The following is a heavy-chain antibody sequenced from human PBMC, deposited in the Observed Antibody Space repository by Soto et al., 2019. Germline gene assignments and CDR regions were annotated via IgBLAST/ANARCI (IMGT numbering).Heavy chain of an antibody. J-gene: IGHJ4*02. Sequence: QLLLQGSGPGLVKPSETLSLTCTVSGGSISSSTYYWGWIRQPPGKGLGWIGTIYYSGSTYYNPSLKSRVTISVDTSKNQFSLKLSSVTTADTAVYYCARLGTVTTGFDSWGQGTLVTVSS. CDR3: ARLGTVTTGFDS. D-gene: IGHD4-4*01. CDR2: IYYSGST. V-gene: IGHV4-39*01. CDR1: GGSISSSTYY.